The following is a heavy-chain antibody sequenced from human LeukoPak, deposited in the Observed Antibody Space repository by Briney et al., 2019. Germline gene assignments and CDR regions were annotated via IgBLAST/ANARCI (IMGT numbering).Heavy chain of an antibody. J-gene: IGHJ4*02. D-gene: IGHD6-19*01. CDR3: ARTYSSGWAVFDY. CDR2: IYYSGST. V-gene: IGHV4-31*03. Sequence: SQTLSLTCTVSGGSISSGDYYWSWIRQHPGKGLEWIGYIYYSGSTYYNPSLKSRVTISVDTSKNQFSLKVTSVTAADTAVYYCARTYSSGWAVFDYWGQGTLVTVSS. CDR1: GGSISSGDYY.